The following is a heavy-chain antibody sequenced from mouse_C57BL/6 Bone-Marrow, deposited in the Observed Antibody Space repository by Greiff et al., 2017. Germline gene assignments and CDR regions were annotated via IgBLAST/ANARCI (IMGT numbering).Heavy chain of an antibody. CDR3: AREGTTVVEGWLAY. CDR2: IHPNSGST. Sequence: QVQLQQPGAELVKPGASVKLSCKASGYTFTSYWMHWVKQRPGQGLEWIGMIHPNSGSTNYNEKFKSKATLTVDKSSSTAYMQLSSLTSEDSAVYYCAREGTTVVEGWLAYWGQGTLVTVSA. D-gene: IGHD1-1*01. CDR1: GYTFTSYW. V-gene: IGHV1-64*01. J-gene: IGHJ3*01.